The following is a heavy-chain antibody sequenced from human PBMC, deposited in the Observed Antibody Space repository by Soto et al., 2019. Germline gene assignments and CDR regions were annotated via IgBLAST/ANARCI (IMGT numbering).Heavy chain of an antibody. Sequence: EVQLVESGGGLVKPGGSLRLSCAASGFTFTNAWMSWVRQAPGKGLEWVGRIRSKARGGTADYAAPVKGRFTISRDDSKNTLYLQMNNLSTEDTAVYYCATDIGDTWYAFYFDFWGQGPRSPSPQ. V-gene: IGHV3-15*01. CDR3: ATDIGDTWYAFYFDF. J-gene: IGHJ4*02. D-gene: IGHD6-13*01. CDR1: GFTFTNAW. CDR2: IRSKARGGTA.